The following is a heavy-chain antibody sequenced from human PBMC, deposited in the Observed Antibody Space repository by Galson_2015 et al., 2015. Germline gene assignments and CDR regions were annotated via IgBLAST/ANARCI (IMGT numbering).Heavy chain of an antibody. CDR2: INTNTGNP. D-gene: IGHD3-16*01. CDR3: ARDLGSYYYGMDV. CDR1: GYTFTSYY. Sequence: SCKASGYTFTSYYMHWVRQAPGQGLEWMGWINTNTGNPTFAQGFTGRFVFSLDTSVSTAYLQISSLKAEDTAVYYCARDLGSYYYGMDVWGQGTTVTVSS. J-gene: IGHJ6*02. V-gene: IGHV7-4-1*02.